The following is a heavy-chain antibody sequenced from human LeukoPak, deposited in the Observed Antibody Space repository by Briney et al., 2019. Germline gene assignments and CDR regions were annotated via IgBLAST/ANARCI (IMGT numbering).Heavy chain of an antibody. Sequence: PSQTLSLTCTVSGGSISRGSYYWSWIRQPAGKGLEWIGRIYTSGSTNYNPSLKSRVTISVDTSKNQFSPTLSSVTAADTAVYYCAREGYDFWSGYRDFDYWGQGTLVTVSS. CDR2: IYTSGST. CDR1: GGSISRGSYY. CDR3: AREGYDFWSGYRDFDY. J-gene: IGHJ4*02. D-gene: IGHD3-3*01. V-gene: IGHV4-61*02.